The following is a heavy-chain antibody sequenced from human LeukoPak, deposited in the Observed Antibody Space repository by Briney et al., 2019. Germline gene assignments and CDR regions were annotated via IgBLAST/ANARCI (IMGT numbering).Heavy chain of an antibody. J-gene: IGHJ3*02. CDR2: IWYDGSNK. CDR3: ARNQDYGVYNSVGAFDI. D-gene: IGHD4-17*01. CDR1: GFTFSSYG. V-gene: IGHV3-33*01. Sequence: GGSLRLSCAASGFTFSSYGMHWVRQAPGKGLEWVAVIWYDGSNKYYADSVKGRFTISRDNSKNTLYLQMNSLRAEDTAVYHCARNQDYGVYNSVGAFDIWGQGTMVTVSS.